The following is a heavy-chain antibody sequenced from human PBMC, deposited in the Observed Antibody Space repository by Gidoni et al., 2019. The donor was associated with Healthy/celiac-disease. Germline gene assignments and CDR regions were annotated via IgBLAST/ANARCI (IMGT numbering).Heavy chain of an antibody. D-gene: IGHD1-26*01. V-gene: IGHV4-38-2*02. CDR3: ARDQGDSGSPYYFDY. CDR1: GYSSAVVTT. Sequence: TCTVSGYSSAVVTTGAGSGSPPGKGLEWIGSIYHSGSTYYNPSLKSRVTISVDTSKNQFSLKLSSVTAADTAVYYCARDQGDSGSPYYFDYWGQGTLVTVSS. J-gene: IGHJ4*02. CDR2: IYHSGST.